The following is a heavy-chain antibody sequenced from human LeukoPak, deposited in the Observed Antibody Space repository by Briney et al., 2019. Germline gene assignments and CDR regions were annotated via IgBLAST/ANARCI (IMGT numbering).Heavy chain of an antibody. Sequence: PRGSLRLSCAASGFTFSSYSMNWVRQAPGKGLEWVSSISSSSSYIYYADSVKGRFTISRDNAKNSLYLQMNSLRAEDTAVYYCARGSRVLRFLEWFPYYFDYWGQGTLVTVSS. CDR3: ARGSRVLRFLEWFPYYFDY. CDR1: GFTFSSYS. J-gene: IGHJ4*02. V-gene: IGHV3-21*01. D-gene: IGHD3-3*01. CDR2: ISSSSSYI.